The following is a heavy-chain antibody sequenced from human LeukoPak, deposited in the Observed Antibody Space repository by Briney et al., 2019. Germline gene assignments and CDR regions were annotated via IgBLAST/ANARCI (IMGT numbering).Heavy chain of an antibody. J-gene: IGHJ3*02. CDR3: AREEGAMIVEHDAFDT. CDR2: IYTSGST. CDR1: GGSISSYY. D-gene: IGHD3-22*01. Sequence: SETLSLTCTVSGGSISSYYWSWIRQPAGKGLEWIGRIYTSGSTNYNPSLKSRVTMSVDTSKNQFSLKLSSVTAADTAVYYCAREEGAMIVEHDAFDTWGQGTMVTVSS. V-gene: IGHV4-4*07.